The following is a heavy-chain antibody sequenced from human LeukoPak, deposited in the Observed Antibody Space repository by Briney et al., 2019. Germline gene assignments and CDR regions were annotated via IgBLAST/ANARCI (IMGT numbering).Heavy chain of an antibody. V-gene: IGHV4-30-4*08. Sequence: PSQTLSLTCTVSGGSISSGDYYWSLIRQPPGRGLEWIVYIYYSGSTYYNPSLKRRVTISVDTSKNQFSLKLSPVTAADTAVYYCAREFGPKNWFAPWGQGTLVTVSS. CDR1: GGSISSGDYY. CDR2: IYYSGST. D-gene: IGHD3-10*01. CDR3: AREFGPKNWFAP. J-gene: IGHJ5*02.